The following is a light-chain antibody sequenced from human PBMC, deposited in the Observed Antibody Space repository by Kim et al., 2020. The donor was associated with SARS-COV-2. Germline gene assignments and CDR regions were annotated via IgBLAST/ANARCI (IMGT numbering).Light chain of an antibody. Sequence: QLVLTQPPSASGTPGQRVTISCSGSSSNIGRNTVNWYQQFPGTAPKLLMFRSNQRPSGVPDRFSVSKSGTSASLAISGLQSEDEADYYCAAWDGSLNAYVFGSGTKVTVL. CDR2: RSN. CDR1: SSNIGRNT. CDR3: AAWDGSLNAYV. V-gene: IGLV1-44*01. J-gene: IGLJ1*01.